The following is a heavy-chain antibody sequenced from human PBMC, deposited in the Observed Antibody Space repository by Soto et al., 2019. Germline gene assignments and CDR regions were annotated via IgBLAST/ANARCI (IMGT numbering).Heavy chain of an antibody. Sequence: GGSLRLSCASSGFTFSSYAMSWVRQAPGKGLEWVSAISGSGGSTYYADSVKGRFTISRDNSKNTLYLQMNSLRAEDTAVYYCAKDKRRFPQFDYWGQGTLVTVSS. CDR1: GFTFSSYA. D-gene: IGHD3-10*01. CDR2: ISGSGGST. J-gene: IGHJ4*02. CDR3: AKDKRRFPQFDY. V-gene: IGHV3-23*01.